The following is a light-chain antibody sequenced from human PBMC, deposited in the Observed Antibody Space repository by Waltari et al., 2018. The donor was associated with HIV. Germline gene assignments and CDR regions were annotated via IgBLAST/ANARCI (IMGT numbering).Light chain of an antibody. J-gene: IGKJ1*01. CDR2: WAS. V-gene: IGKV4-1*01. CDR3: QQYYNNPWT. CDR1: HSVLHIPRNKNY. Sequence: DFVVTQSPDSLAVSLGERASFNCSTSHSVLHIPRNKNYLARCQQRPGQPPTLLIYWASIRESGVPDLFSGSGSGTDFTLTISRLQAEDVAVYYCQQYYNNPWTFGQGTKVEIK.